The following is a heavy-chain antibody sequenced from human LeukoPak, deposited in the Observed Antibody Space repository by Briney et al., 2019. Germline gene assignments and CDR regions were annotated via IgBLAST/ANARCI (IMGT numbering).Heavy chain of an antibody. D-gene: IGHD3-10*01. J-gene: IGHJ5*02. CDR3: ARAYS. V-gene: IGHV3-7*04. CDR2: IKQDGSDK. CDR1: GSTFSNNW. Sequence: GGSLRLSCAASGSTFSNNWMSWVRQAPRKGLEWVASIKQDGSDKYYVDSVEGRFIISRDNAKNSLYLQMNSLRGEDTAVYYCARAYSWGQGTVVTVSS.